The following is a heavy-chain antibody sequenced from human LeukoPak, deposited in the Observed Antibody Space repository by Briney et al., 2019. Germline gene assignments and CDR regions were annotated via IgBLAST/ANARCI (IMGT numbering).Heavy chain of an antibody. J-gene: IGHJ6*03. CDR1: GYIFTNSW. D-gene: IGHD5-12*01. V-gene: IGHV5-51*01. CDR2: IFPDNSDT. Sequence: GESLKISCKGSGYIFTNSWIGWVRQMPGKGLDWMGIIFPDNSDTKYSPSFQGQVTISADKSISTAYLQWSSLRASDTAMYFCARHKVDAYPIASPSSSYYYVDVWGKGTTVTVSS. CDR3: ARHKVDAYPIASPSSSYYYVDV.